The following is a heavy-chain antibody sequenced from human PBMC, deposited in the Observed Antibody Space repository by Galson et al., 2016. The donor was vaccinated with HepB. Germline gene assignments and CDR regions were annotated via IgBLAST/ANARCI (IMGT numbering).Heavy chain of an antibody. CDR2: IGGSGGSA. CDR1: GYTFSSYA. J-gene: IGHJ5*02. CDR3: APLGYCRGGLCYKVT. Sequence: SLRLSCAASGYTFSSYAMSWVRQAPGKGLEWVSGIGGSGGSAYYADPVKGRFTISRDNSKNTLYPQMNSLRAEDTAVYYCAPLGYCRGGLCYKVTWSQGTLVTVSS. V-gene: IGHV3-23*01. D-gene: IGHD2-15*01.